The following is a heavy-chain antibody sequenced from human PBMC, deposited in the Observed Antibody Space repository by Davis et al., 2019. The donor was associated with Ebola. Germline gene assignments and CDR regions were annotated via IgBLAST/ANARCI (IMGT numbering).Heavy chain of an antibody. CDR1: GFTFSSYS. CDR2: ISSSSYTI. J-gene: IGHJ4*02. Sequence: GGSLRLSCAASGFTFSSYSMNWVRQAPGKGLEWVSYISSSSYTIYYADSMKGRFTISRDNAKNSLYLQMNSLRAEDTAVYYCASYYGGNSPGYWGQGTLVTVSS. V-gene: IGHV3-48*04. D-gene: IGHD4-23*01. CDR3: ASYYGGNSPGY.